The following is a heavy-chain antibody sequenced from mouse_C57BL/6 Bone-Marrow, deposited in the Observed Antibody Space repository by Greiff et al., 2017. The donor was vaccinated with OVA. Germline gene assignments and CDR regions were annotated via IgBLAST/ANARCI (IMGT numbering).Heavy chain of an antibody. CDR3: ARGDYDYFDY. D-gene: IGHD2-4*01. CDR2: ISSGSSTI. V-gene: IGHV5-17*01. CDR1: GFTFSDYG. J-gene: IGHJ2*01. Sequence: EVKLMESGGGLVKPGGSLKLSCAASGFTFSDYGMHWVRQAPEKGLEWVAYISSGSSTISYADTVKGRFTISRDNAKNTLFLQMTSLRSEDTAMYYCARGDYDYFDYWGQGTTLTVSS.